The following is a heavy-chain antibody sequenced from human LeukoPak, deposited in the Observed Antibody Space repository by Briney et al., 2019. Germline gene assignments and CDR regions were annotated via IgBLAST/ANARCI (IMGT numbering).Heavy chain of an antibody. D-gene: IGHD3-3*01. CDR3: ARTKYYDFWSGYYTYFDY. CDR1: GGSFSGYY. CDR2: INHSGST. J-gene: IGHJ4*02. V-gene: IGHV4-34*01. Sequence: SETLSLTCAVYGGSFSGYYWSWIRQPPGKGLEWIGEINHSGSTNYNPSLKSRVTISVDTSKSQFSLKLSSVTAADTAVYYCARTKYYDFWSGYYTYFDYWGQGTLVTVSS.